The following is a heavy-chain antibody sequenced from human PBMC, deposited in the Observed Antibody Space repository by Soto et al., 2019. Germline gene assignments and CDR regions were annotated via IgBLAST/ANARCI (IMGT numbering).Heavy chain of an antibody. Sequence: SVKVSCKASGGTFSSYAISWVRQAPGQGLEWMGGIIPIFGTANYAQKFQGRVTITADESTSTAYMELSSLRSEDTAVYYCAGTRYSKYYYYGMDVWGQGTTVTVSS. CDR3: AGTRYSKYYYYGMDV. J-gene: IGHJ6*02. CDR2: IIPIFGTA. D-gene: IGHD2-15*01. CDR1: GGTFSSYA. V-gene: IGHV1-69*13.